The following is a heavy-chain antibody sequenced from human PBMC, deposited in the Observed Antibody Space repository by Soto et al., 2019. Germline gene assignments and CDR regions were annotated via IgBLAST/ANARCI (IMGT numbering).Heavy chain of an antibody. Sequence: QVQLVESGGGLVKPGGSLRLSCAASGFPFSDYYMSWIRQTPGKGLEWVSYISSSGSSIYYADSVKGRFTISRDNAKNSLYLQMNSLRAEDTAVYYCARGDLATVQYYYYGMDVWGQGTTVTVSS. J-gene: IGHJ6*02. D-gene: IGHD4-4*01. CDR3: ARGDLATVQYYYYGMDV. CDR1: GFPFSDYY. CDR2: ISSSGSSI. V-gene: IGHV3-11*01.